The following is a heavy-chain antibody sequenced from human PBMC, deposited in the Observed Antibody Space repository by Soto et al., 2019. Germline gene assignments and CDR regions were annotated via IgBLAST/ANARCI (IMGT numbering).Heavy chain of an antibody. V-gene: IGHV3-30-3*01. CDR3: ARDTGYYYDSSGSNWFDP. D-gene: IGHD3-22*01. Sequence: GGSLRLSCAASGFTFSSYAMHWVRQAPGKGLEWVAVISYDGSNKYYADSVKGRFTISRDNSKNTLYLQMNSLRAEDTAVYYCARDTGYYYDSSGSNWFDPWGQGTLVTVSS. CDR2: ISYDGSNK. J-gene: IGHJ5*02. CDR1: GFTFSSYA.